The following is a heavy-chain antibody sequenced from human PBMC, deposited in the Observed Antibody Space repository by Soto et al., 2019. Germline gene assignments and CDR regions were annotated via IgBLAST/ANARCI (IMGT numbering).Heavy chain of an antibody. CDR1: GGSISSYY. CDR2: IYYSGST. J-gene: IGHJ3*02. Sequence: PSETLSLTCTVSGGSISSYYWSWIRQPPGKGLEWTGYIYYSGSTNYNPSLKSRVTISVDTSKNQFSLKLSSVTAADTAVYYCARGGVITSSSDAFDIWGQGTMVTVSS. D-gene: IGHD3-10*01. CDR3: ARGGVITSSSDAFDI. V-gene: IGHV4-59*01.